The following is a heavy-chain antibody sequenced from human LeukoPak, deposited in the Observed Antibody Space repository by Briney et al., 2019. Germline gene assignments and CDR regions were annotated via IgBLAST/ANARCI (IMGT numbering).Heavy chain of an antibody. J-gene: IGHJ4*02. Sequence: PGGSLRLSCAASGFTFSSYGMHRVRQAPGKGLEWVAVISYDGSNKYYADSVKGRFTISRDNSKNTLYLQMNSLRAEDTAVYYCAKDASPLRYFDWLPSDWGQGTLVTVSS. CDR2: ISYDGSNK. V-gene: IGHV3-30*18. CDR3: AKDASPLRYFDWLPSD. CDR1: GFTFSSYG. D-gene: IGHD3-9*01.